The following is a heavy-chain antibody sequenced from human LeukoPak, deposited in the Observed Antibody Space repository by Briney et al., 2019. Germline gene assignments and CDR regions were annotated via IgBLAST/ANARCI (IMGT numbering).Heavy chain of an antibody. CDR3: AREVRGIVVVPADFDY. Sequence: SETLSLTCTVSGGSISSSSYYWGWIRQPPGKGLEWIGSIYYSGSTYYNPSLKSRVTISVDTSKNQFSLRLSSVTAADTAVYYCAREVRGIVVVPADFDYWGQGTLVTVSS. J-gene: IGHJ4*02. D-gene: IGHD2-2*01. CDR2: IYYSGST. CDR1: GGSISSSSYY. V-gene: IGHV4-39*07.